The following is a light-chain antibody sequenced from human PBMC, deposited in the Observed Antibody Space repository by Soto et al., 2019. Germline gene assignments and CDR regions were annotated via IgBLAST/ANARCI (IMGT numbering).Light chain of an antibody. J-gene: IGKJ4*01. CDR2: AAS. V-gene: IGKV1-33*01. Sequence: DIQMTQSPSSLSASVGDRVTITCQASQDIKNYLNWYQQKPGKAPNILILAASNLKTGVPSRFGGGGSGTHFTFTISSLQPEDVATYYCQQYDHLPPLSFGGGTKVEIK. CDR3: QQYDHLPPLS. CDR1: QDIKNY.